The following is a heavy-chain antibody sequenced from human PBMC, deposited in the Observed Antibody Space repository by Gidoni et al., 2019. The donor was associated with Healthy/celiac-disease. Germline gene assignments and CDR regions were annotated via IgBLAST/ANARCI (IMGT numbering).Heavy chain of an antibody. D-gene: IGHD1-26*01. CDR1: GYSISSGYY. J-gene: IGHJ5*02. CDR3: ARCGWVGADEGPDWFDP. Sequence: QVQLQESGPGLVKPSETLSLTCTVSGYSISSGYYWGWIRQPPGQGLEWIGSIYHSGSTYYNPSLKSRVTISVDTSKNQFSLKLSSVTAADTAVYYCARCGWVGADEGPDWFDPWGQGTLVTVSS. CDR2: IYHSGST. V-gene: IGHV4-38-2*02.